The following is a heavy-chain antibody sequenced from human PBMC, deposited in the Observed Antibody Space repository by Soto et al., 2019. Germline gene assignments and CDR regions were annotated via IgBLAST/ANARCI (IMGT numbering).Heavy chain of an antibody. CDR1: GYTFTSYA. V-gene: IGHV1-3*01. J-gene: IGHJ4*02. CDR2: INAGNGNT. CDR3: ARSPGGPMTPGDY. D-gene: IGHD3-10*01. Sequence: ASVKVSCKASGYTFTSYARHWVRQAPGQRLEWMGWINAGNGNTKYSQKFQGRVTITRDTSASTAYMELSSLRSEDTAVYYCARSPGGPMTPGDYWGQGTLVTVPS.